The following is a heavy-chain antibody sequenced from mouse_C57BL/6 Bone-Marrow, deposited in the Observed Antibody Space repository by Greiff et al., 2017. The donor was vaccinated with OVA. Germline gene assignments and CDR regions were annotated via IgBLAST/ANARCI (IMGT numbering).Heavy chain of an antibody. J-gene: IGHJ1*03. Sequence: EVQLVESGGGLVQSGRSLRLSCATSGFTFSDFYMEWVRQAPGKGLEWIAASRNKANDYTTEYSASVKGRFIVSRDNSQSILYLQMNALRAEDSATYYCARYISYGSSYWYFDVWGTGTTVTVSS. CDR3: ARYISYGSSYWYFDV. CDR1: GFTFSDFY. V-gene: IGHV7-1*01. D-gene: IGHD1-1*01. CDR2: SRNKANDYTT.